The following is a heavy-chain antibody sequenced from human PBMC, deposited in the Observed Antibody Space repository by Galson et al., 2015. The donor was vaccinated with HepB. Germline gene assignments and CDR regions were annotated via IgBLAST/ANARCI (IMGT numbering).Heavy chain of an antibody. D-gene: IGHD2-15*01. CDR1: GFTFSSYA. CDR3: AKDIKEYCSGGSCYSRFLMNAFDI. CDR2: ISGSGGST. V-gene: IGHV3-23*01. J-gene: IGHJ3*02. Sequence: SLRLSCAASGFTFSSYAMSWVRQAPGTGLEWVSAISGSGGSTYYADSVKGRFTISRDNSKNTLYLQMNSLRAEDTAVYYCAKDIKEYCSGGSCYSRFLMNAFDIWGQGTMVTVSS.